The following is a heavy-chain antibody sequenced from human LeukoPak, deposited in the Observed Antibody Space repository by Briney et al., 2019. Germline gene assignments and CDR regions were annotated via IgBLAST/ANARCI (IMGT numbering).Heavy chain of an antibody. CDR2: INPNSGGT. Sequence: GASVKVSCKASGYTFTGYYMHWVRQAPGQGLEWMGWINPNSGGTNYAQKFQGRVTMTRDTSISTAYMELSRLRSDDTAVYYCARLDSAYYDFWSGYQNDAFDIWGQGTMVTVSS. CDR3: ARLDSAYYDFWSGYQNDAFDI. D-gene: IGHD3-3*01. V-gene: IGHV1-2*02. J-gene: IGHJ3*02. CDR1: GYTFTGYY.